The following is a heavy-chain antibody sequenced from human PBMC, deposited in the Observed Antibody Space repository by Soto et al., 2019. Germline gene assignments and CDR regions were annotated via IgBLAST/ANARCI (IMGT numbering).Heavy chain of an antibody. CDR2: ISYDGSNK. CDR3: AKDGNALDY. D-gene: IGHD2-15*01. Sequence: PTGGSLRLSCAASGFTFSSYGMHWVRQAPGKGMEWVAVISYDGSNKYYADSVKGRFTISRDNSKNTLYLQMNSLRAEDTAVYYCAKDGNALDYWGEGTLVTVSS. CDR1: GFTFSSYG. V-gene: IGHV3-30*18. J-gene: IGHJ4*02.